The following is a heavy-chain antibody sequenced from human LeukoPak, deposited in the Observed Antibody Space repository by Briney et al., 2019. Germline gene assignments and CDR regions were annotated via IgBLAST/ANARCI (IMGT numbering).Heavy chain of an antibody. J-gene: IGHJ3*02. Sequence: MPSQTLSLTCTVSGGSISSGGYYWSWIRQHPGKGLEWIGYIYYSGSTYYNPSLKSRVTISVDTSKNQFSLKLSSVTAADTAVYYCASRWFGELPHHDAFDIWGQGTMVTVSS. CDR2: IYYSGST. CDR1: GGSISSGGYY. CDR3: ASRWFGELPHHDAFDI. V-gene: IGHV4-31*03. D-gene: IGHD3-10*01.